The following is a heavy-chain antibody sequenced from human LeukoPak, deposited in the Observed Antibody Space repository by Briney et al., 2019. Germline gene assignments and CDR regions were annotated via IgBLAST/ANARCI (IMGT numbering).Heavy chain of an antibody. CDR2: ISNSGNTK. Sequence: GGSLRLSCAASGFTFSTYAMTWIRQAPGKGLEWISYISNSGNTKYYADSVKGRFSISRDNANNSVYLQMNNLRAEDTAVYYCAAVIDYWGQGTLVTVSS. CDR1: GFTFSTYA. J-gene: IGHJ4*02. V-gene: IGHV3-48*03. CDR3: AAVIDY.